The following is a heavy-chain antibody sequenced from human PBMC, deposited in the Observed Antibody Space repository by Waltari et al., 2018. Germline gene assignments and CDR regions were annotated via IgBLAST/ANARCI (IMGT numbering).Heavy chain of an antibody. CDR1: GYIVTRDP. D-gene: IGHD2-15*01. Sequence: QVQMVQSGSELKKPGASVKVSCKTSGYIVTRDPMNWVRQAPGQGLEWMGWIKPTTASPTYAQGFTGRFVFSLDTSVTTAYLQITSLEAEDTAVYYCARSSDLGYCSGGKCYYAFDVWGQGTKVTVSS. J-gene: IGHJ3*01. V-gene: IGHV7-4-1*02. CDR2: IKPTTASP. CDR3: ARSSDLGYCSGGKCYYAFDV.